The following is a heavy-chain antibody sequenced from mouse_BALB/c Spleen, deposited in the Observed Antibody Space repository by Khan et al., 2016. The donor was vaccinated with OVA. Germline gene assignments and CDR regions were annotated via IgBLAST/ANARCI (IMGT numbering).Heavy chain of an antibody. CDR2: IDPETGGT. Sequence: VQLQQSGAELVRPGASVTLSCKASGYIFTDYEIHWVKQTPVHGLEWIGAIDPETGGTAYNQKIKGQATLTADKSSSTAYMEFRSLTPEDSAVYYGTRWYYGRDWFAYWGQGTLVTVSA. CDR3: TRWYYGRDWFAY. V-gene: IGHV1-15*01. J-gene: IGHJ3*01. CDR1: GYIFTDYE. D-gene: IGHD1-1*01.